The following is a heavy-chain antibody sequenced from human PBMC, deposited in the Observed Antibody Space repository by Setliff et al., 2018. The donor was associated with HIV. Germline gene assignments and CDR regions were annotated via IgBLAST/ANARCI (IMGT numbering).Heavy chain of an antibody. D-gene: IGHD3-22*01. Sequence: GGSLRLSCAASGFPFSNFWMSWVRQAPGKGLEWVANIKPDGSEKYYADAVRDRFTLSRDNAGTSLYLHVDSLRAEDTAVYYCARVQYFNSGGYWAIIRHYYYMDVWGKGTAVTVSS. CDR2: IKPDGSEK. V-gene: IGHV3-7*01. CDR3: ARVQYFNSGGYWAIIRHYYYMDV. J-gene: IGHJ6*03. CDR1: GFPFSNFW.